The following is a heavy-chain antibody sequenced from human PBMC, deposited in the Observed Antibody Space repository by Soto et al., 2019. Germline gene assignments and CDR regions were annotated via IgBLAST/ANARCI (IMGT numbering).Heavy chain of an antibody. CDR1: GYTFTGYY. J-gene: IGHJ5*02. CDR3: ARDRIRRLSWAGTRGQNWFDP. CDR2: INPNSGGT. Sequence: GASVKVSCKASGYTFTGYYMRWVRQAPGQGLECMGWINPNSGGTNYAQKFQGRVTMTRDTSISTAYMELSRLRSDDTAVYYCARDRIRRLSWAGTRGQNWFDPWGQGTLVTVSS. V-gene: IGHV1-2*02. D-gene: IGHD1-7*01.